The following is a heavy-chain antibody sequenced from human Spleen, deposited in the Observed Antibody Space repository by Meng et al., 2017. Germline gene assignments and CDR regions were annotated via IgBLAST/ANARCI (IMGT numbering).Heavy chain of an antibody. J-gene: IGHJ4*02. D-gene: IGHD6-13*01. V-gene: IGHV3-7*01. Sequence: GGSLRLSCAASGFTFRNYWMNWVRLVPGKGLEWVANINPDGSAIGYVDSVRGRFTISRDNAKNSLSLQMDGLRGEDTAVYYCARGTSWYRVYYFDYWGQGTLVTVSS. CDR2: INPDGSAI. CDR1: GFTFRNYW. CDR3: ARGTSWYRVYYFDY.